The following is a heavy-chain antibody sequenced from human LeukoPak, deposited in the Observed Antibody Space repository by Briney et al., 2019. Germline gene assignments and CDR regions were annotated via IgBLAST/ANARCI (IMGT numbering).Heavy chain of an antibody. V-gene: IGHV4-59*01. D-gene: IGHD3-9*01. CDR2: IYYSGST. CDR1: GGSISSYY. Sequence: SETLSLTCTVSGGSISSYYWSWIRQPPGKGLEWIGYIYYSGSTNYNPSLKSRVTISVDTSKNQFSLKLSSVTAADTAVYYCARGGYFDWLFHWGQGTLVTVSS. CDR3: ARGGYFDWLFH. J-gene: IGHJ5*02.